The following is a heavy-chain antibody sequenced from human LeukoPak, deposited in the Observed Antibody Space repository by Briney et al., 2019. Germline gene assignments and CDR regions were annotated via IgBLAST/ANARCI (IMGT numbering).Heavy chain of an antibody. V-gene: IGHV3-15*04. CDR2: IESKTDGGTT. J-gene: IGHJ4*02. CDR3: TTYGSGRKFDY. Sequence: PGGSLRLSCAVSGFSFSDAWMSWVRQTPGKGLEWVGRIESKTDGGTTDYAALVKGRFTISRDDSTNTLYLQMNSLKSEDTAVYYCTTYGSGRKFDYWGQGILVTVSS. D-gene: IGHD3-10*01. CDR1: GFSFSDAW.